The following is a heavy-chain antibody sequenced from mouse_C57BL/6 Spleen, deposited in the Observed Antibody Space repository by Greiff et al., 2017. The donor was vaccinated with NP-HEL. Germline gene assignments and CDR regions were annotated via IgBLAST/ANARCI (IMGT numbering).Heavy chain of an antibody. V-gene: IGHV1-81*01. CDR2: IYPRSGNT. CDR1: GYTFTSYG. CDR3: ARREFYGNNWYFDV. J-gene: IGHJ1*03. Sequence: QVQLQQSGAELARPGASVKLSCKASGYTFTSYGISWVKQRTGQGLEWIGEIYPRSGNTYYNEKFKGKATLTADKSSSTAYMELRSLTSEDSAVYFCARREFYGNNWYFDVWGTGTTVTVSS. D-gene: IGHD2-1*01.